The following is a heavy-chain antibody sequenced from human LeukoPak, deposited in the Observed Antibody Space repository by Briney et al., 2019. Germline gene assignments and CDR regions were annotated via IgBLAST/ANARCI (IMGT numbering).Heavy chain of an antibody. CDR2: INPSGGST. CDR1: GYTFTSYY. CDR3: ARGGRERYSSGWTDAFDI. V-gene: IGHV1-46*01. D-gene: IGHD6-19*01. J-gene: IGHJ3*02. Sequence: ASVKVSFKASGYTFTSYYMHWVRRAPGQGLEWMGIINPSGGSTSYAQKFQGRVTMTRNTSTSTVYMELSSLSSEDTAVYYCARGGRERYSSGWTDAFDIWGQGTMVTVSS.